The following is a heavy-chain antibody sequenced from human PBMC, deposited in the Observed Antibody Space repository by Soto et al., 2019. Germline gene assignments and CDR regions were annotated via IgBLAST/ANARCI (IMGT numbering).Heavy chain of an antibody. CDR3: ARDYSSYGPFDY. Sequence: GGSQRLPKTASGFSVYIYGMHWVRKAPGKGLEWVSYISSSSSTIYYADSVKGRFTISRDNAKNSLYLQMNSLRAEDTAVYYCARDYSSYGPFDYWGQGTLVTVSS. D-gene: IGHD5-18*01. J-gene: IGHJ4*02. V-gene: IGHV3-48*01. CDR2: ISSSSSTI. CDR1: GFSVYIYG.